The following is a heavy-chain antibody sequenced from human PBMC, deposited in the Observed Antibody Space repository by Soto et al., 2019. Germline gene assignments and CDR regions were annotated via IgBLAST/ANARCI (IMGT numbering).Heavy chain of an antibody. Sequence: QVQLVQSGAEVKKPGASVKVSCKASGYTFTGYYMHWVRRAPGQGLEWMGWINPNSGGTNYAQKFQGWVTMTRDTSISTAYMELSRLRSDDTAVYYCARGEVLKPGWSADFDYWGQGTLVTVSS. J-gene: IGHJ4*02. CDR1: GYTFTGYY. V-gene: IGHV1-2*04. D-gene: IGHD6-19*01. CDR2: INPNSGGT. CDR3: ARGEVLKPGWSADFDY.